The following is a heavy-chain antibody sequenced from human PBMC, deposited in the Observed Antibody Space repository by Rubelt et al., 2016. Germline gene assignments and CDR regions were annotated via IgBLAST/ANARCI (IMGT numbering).Heavy chain of an antibody. CDR1: GGTFSSYA. D-gene: IGHD3-22*01. Sequence: QVQLVQSGAEVKKPGSSVKVSCKASGGTFSSYAISWVRQAPGQGLEWMGGIIPIFGTANYAQKFQGRVTITADKSTSTAYVELSSLRSEDTAVYYCARVLQSYYYDSSGYSGGFDYWGQGTLVTVSS. V-gene: IGHV1-69*06. CDR3: ARVLQSYYYDSSGYSGGFDY. CDR2: IIPIFGTA. J-gene: IGHJ4*02.